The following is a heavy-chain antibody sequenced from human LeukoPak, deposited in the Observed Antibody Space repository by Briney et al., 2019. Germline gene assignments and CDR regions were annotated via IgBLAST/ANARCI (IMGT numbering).Heavy chain of an antibody. J-gene: IGHJ5*02. Sequence: GGSLRLSCAASGFTFSSYSMNWVRQASGKGLEWVSSISSSSSYIYYADSVKGRFTISRDNAKNSLYLQMNSLRAEDTAVYYCARARTSHPDNWFDPWGQGTLVTVSS. V-gene: IGHV3-21*01. CDR3: ARARTSHPDNWFDP. CDR2: ISSSSSYI. CDR1: GFTFSSYS. D-gene: IGHD2-2*01.